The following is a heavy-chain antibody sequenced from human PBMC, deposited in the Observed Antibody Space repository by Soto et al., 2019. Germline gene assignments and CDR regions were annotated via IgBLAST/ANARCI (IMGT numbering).Heavy chain of an antibody. D-gene: IGHD3-22*01. Sequence: VQLLESGGGLVQPGGSLRLSCATSGFSFSTYPMSWVRQAPGKGLEWVTAISANGRDTSYADSVRGRFTILRDNSKNTLFLQMNSLRADDTAVYFCVKKRSYDRTNYDHFDYWGQGTLVTVSS. CDR3: VKKRSYDRTNYDHFDY. CDR2: ISANGRDT. V-gene: IGHV3-23*01. CDR1: GFSFSTYP. J-gene: IGHJ4*02.